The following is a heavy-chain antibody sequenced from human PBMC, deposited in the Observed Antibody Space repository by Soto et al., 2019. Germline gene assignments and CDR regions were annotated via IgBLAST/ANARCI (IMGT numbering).Heavy chain of an antibody. CDR2: TYHSGRT. CDR1: GGSISSGGYS. D-gene: IGHD4-17*01. V-gene: IGHV4-30-2*01. Sequence: QLQLQESGSGLVKPSQTLSLTCAGSGGSISSGGYSWSWIRQPPGKGLEWIGYTYHSGRTYYNPSRKSRHTIAVDRSKNQFSLKLRSVTAAETAVYYCARAHYGDYAYGMDVWGQGTTVTVSS. J-gene: IGHJ6*02. CDR3: ARAHYGDYAYGMDV.